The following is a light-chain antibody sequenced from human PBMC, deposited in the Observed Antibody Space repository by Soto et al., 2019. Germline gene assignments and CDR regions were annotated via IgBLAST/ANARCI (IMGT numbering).Light chain of an antibody. J-gene: IGKJ1*01. CDR1: QGITNR. CDR2: DAS. V-gene: IGKV1-5*01. CDR3: QQYNSYSK. Sequence: DIQMTQSPSSLSASVGDRVTITCRASQGITNRLAWYQQKPGKAPKLLIYDASSLESGVPSRFSGSGSGTEFTLTISSLQPDDFATYYCQQYNSYSKFGQGTKVDI.